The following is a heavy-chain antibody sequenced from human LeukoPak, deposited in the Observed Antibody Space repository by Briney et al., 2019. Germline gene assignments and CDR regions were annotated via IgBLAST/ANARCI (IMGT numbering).Heavy chain of an antibody. D-gene: IGHD3-22*01. J-gene: IGHJ4*02. CDR3: ARDPLNYYDSSGHQPSYFDY. CDR1: GFTFSSYA. V-gene: IGHV3-30-3*01. Sequence: GRSLRLSCAASGFTFSSYAMHWVRQTPGKGLEWVAVISYDGSNKYYADSVKGRFTISRDNSKNTLYLQMNSLRAEDTAMYYCARDPLNYYDSSGHQPSYFDYWGQGTLVTVSS. CDR2: ISYDGSNK.